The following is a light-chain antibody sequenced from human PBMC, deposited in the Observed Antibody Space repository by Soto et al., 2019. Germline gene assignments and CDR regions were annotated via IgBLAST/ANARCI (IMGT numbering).Light chain of an antibody. J-gene: IGLJ1*01. V-gene: IGLV1-47*01. CDR1: SSNIGSNY. CDR3: AAWDDSLSGHYV. Sequence: QSVLTQPPSASGTPGQRVTISCSGSSSNIGSNYVYWYQQLPGTAPKLLSYRNNQRPSGVTDRYSGSKSGTSASLAISGLRSDDEADYYCAAWDDSLSGHYVFGTGTKLTVL. CDR2: RNN.